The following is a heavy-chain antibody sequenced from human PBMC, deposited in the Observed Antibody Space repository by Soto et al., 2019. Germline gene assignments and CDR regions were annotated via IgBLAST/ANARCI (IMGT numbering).Heavy chain of an antibody. V-gene: IGHV3-7*01. Sequence: LRLSCGASGFTFSNYWMSWVRQAPGKGLEWVANIKGDGSEKYYVDSVKGRFTISRDNVKNSLNLQMDSLRAEDTAMYYCAKSRSGERCAHWGQGTQVTVSS. D-gene: IGHD2-15*01. J-gene: IGHJ5*02. CDR1: GFTFSNYW. CDR2: IKGDGSEK. CDR3: AKSRSGERCAH.